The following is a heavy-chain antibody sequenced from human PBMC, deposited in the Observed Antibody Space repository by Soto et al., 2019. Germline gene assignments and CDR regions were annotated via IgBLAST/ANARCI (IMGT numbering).Heavy chain of an antibody. J-gene: IGHJ6*02. CDR3: ARDRPLLPPPDGMDV. Sequence: QVKLVQSGAEVKKPGASVKVSCKASGYTFTSYGISWVRQAPGQGLEWMGWISAYNGNTNYAQKLQGRVTMTTDTSTSTAYMELRRLRSDDTAVYYCARDRPLLPPPDGMDVWGQGTTVTVSS. CDR1: GYTFTSYG. D-gene: IGHD3-22*01. V-gene: IGHV1-18*01. CDR2: ISAYNGNT.